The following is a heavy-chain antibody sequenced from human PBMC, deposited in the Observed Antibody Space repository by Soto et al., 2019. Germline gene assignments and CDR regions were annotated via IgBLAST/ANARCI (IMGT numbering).Heavy chain of an antibody. V-gene: IGHV1-3*01. CDR1: GYTFTSYA. CDR2: INAGNGNT. Sequence: ASVKVSCKASGYTFTSYAMHWVRQAPGQRLEWMGWINAGNGNTKYSQKFQGRVTITRDTSASTAYMELSSLRSEDTAVYYCAIEFRDFWSGSAWGYYYYMDVWGKGTTVTVSS. J-gene: IGHJ6*03. D-gene: IGHD3-3*01. CDR3: AIEFRDFWSGSAWGYYYYMDV.